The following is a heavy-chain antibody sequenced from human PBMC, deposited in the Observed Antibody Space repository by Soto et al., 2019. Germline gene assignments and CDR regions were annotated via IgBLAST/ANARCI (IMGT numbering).Heavy chain of an antibody. Sequence: SETLSLTCTVSGGSISSSSYYWGWIRQPPGKGLEWIGSIYYSGSTYYNPSLKSRVTISVDTSKNQFSLKLSSVTAADTAVYYCARHSPQTPYYYYGMDVWGQGTTVTVSS. J-gene: IGHJ6*02. CDR2: IYYSGST. V-gene: IGHV4-39*01. D-gene: IGHD2-15*01. CDR3: ARHSPQTPYYYYGMDV. CDR1: GGSISSSSYY.